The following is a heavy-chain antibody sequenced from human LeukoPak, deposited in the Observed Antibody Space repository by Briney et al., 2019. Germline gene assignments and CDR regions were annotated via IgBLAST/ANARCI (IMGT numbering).Heavy chain of an antibody. CDR2: ISSSSSYI. D-gene: IGHD4-17*01. Sequence: GGSLRLSCAASGFTFSSYSMNWVRQAPGKGLEWVSSISSSSSYIYYADSVKGRFTISRDNAKNSLYLQMNSLRAEDTAAYYCARGPTTVTTFDYWGQGTLVTVSS. CDR3: ARGPTTVTTFDY. V-gene: IGHV3-21*01. J-gene: IGHJ4*02. CDR1: GFTFSSYS.